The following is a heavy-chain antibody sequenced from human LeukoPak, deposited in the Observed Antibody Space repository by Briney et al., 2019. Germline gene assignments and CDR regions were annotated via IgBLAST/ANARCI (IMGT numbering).Heavy chain of an antibody. CDR3: AREWY. CDR2: LKYDGSGK. J-gene: IGHJ4*02. V-gene: IGHV3-7*01. CDR1: GFTFTNYW. Sequence: GGSLRLSCAASGFTFTNYWMSWVRQAPGKGLEWVASLKYDGSGKYYVDSVKGRFTISRDNAKNSLYLQMNSLRAEDTAVYYCAREWYWGQGTLVTVSS.